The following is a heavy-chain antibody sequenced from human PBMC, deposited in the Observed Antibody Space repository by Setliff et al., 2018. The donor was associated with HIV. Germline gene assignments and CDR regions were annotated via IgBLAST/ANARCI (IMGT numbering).Heavy chain of an antibody. V-gene: IGHV4-59*01. J-gene: IGHJ6*02. D-gene: IGHD2-15*01. CDR1: GASISFET. Sequence: SETLSLTCIVSGASISFETWSWIRQPPGKGLQWIGFIYNSATTNDNPSLKSRVTMSLDTSKNQLSLRLTSATAADTALYYCARKAADVSGGGMDVWGQGTTVTVSS. CDR2: IYNSATT. CDR3: ARKAADVSGGGMDV.